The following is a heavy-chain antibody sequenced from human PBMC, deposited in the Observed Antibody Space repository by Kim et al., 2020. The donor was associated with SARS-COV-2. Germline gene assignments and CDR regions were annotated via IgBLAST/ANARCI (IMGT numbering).Heavy chain of an antibody. CDR3: ARDLPTAILDY. Sequence: GGSLRLSCAASGFTFSSYGMHWVRQAPGKGLEWVAVIWYDGSNKYYADSVKGRFTISRDNSKNTLYLQMNSLRAEDTAVYYCARDLPTAILDYWGQGTLVTVSS. CDR2: IWYDGSNK. D-gene: IGHD5-18*01. CDR1: GFTFSSYG. V-gene: IGHV3-33*01. J-gene: IGHJ4*02.